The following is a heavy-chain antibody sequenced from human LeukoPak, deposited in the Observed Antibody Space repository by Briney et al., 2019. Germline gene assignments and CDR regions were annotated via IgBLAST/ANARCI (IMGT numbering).Heavy chain of an antibody. CDR1: GFTFSSYA. CDR2: ISYAGSNK. CDR3: ARGGLRFLEWLLSLLFDY. J-gene: IGHJ4*02. V-gene: IGHV3-30-3*01. Sequence: GGSLRLSCAASGFTFSSYAMHGVRQAPGKGLEWVAVISYAGSNKYYADSVKGRFTISRDNSKNTLYLQMNSLRAEDTAVYYCARGGLRFLEWLLSLLFDYWGQGTLVTVSS. D-gene: IGHD3-3*01.